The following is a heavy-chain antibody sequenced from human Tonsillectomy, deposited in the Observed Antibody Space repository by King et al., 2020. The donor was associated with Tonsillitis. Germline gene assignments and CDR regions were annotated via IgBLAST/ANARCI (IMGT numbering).Heavy chain of an antibody. V-gene: IGHV4-38-2*02. CDR2: IYHTGST. J-gene: IGHJ4*02. CDR1: GYSINSGYY. Sequence: QLQESGPGLVKPSETLSLTCSVSGYSINSGYYWAWIRLPPGKGLEWIGAIYHTGSTYYIPSLETRVTMSVATSKNQFSLNLSSVTAADTAIYYCARAEAGVQYWGQGSLVTVSS. D-gene: IGHD6-19*01. CDR3: ARAEAGVQY.